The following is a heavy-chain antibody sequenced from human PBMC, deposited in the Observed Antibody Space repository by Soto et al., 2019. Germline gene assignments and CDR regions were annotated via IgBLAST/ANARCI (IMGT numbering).Heavy chain of an antibody. V-gene: IGHV4-39*01. CDR3: ARHVGIAAAGTGFDGMDV. Sequence: SENLSLTCTVYGGSISSSSYYWGWIRQHTGKGLEWIGSIYYSGSTYYNPSLKSRVTISVDTSKNQFSLKLSSVTAADTAVYYCARHVGIAAAGTGFDGMDVWGQGTTVT. J-gene: IGHJ6*02. CDR2: IYYSGST. D-gene: IGHD6-13*01. CDR1: GGSISSSSYY.